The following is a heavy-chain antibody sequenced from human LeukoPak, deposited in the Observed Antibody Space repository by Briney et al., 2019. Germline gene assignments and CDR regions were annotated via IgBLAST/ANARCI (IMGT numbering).Heavy chain of an antibody. J-gene: IGHJ6*03. D-gene: IGHD2-15*01. Sequence: GASVKVSCKASGYTFTGYYMHWVRQAPGQGLEWMGWINPNSGGTNYAQKFQGRVTMTRDTSISTAYMELSRLRSDDTAVYYCARAPRYCSGGSCYSWVRDYYYMDVWGKGTTVTVSS. CDR2: INPNSGGT. CDR3: ARAPRYCSGGSCYSWVRDYYYMDV. CDR1: GYTFTGYY. V-gene: IGHV1-2*02.